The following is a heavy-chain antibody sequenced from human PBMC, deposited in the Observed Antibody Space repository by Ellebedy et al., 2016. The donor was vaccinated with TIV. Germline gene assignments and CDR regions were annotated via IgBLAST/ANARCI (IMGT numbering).Heavy chain of an antibody. J-gene: IGHJ4*02. Sequence: GESLKISCAASGFTFSSYSMNWVRQAPGKGLYWISYVSSSRSTIYYADSVKGRFTISRDNARNSLYLQMNSLTAEVTAVYYCASGDDSGYFYYWGQGTLVTVSS. CDR2: VSSSRSTI. V-gene: IGHV3-48*04. CDR1: GFTFSSYS. D-gene: IGHD3-22*01. CDR3: ASGDDSGYFYY.